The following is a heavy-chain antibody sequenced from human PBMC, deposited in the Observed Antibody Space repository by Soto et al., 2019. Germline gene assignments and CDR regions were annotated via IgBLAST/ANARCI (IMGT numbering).Heavy chain of an antibody. CDR2: IRSKANNYAT. CDR1: GFTFSGSA. D-gene: IGHD2-21*02. CDR3: ARHAPQSCGGDCYLLPYFDL. J-gene: IGHJ2*01. Sequence: EVQLVESGGGLVQPGGSLKLSCAASGFTFSGSAMHWVRQASGKGLEWVGRIRSKANNYATVYAASVKGRFTISRDDSKNTAHLQMNRLKPEDTAVYYCARHAPQSCGGDCYLLPYFDLWGRGTLVTVSS. V-gene: IGHV3-73*02.